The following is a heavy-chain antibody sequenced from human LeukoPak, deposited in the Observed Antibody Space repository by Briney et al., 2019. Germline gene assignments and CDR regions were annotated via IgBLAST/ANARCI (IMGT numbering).Heavy chain of an antibody. Sequence: GGSLRLSCAASGFTFSSFWMNWVRQAPGRGLEWVANIKLDGSERYYVDSVRGRFTISRDNAKNSLYLQMNSLRAEDTALYYCAKDLGPGSMATSPGFDYWGQGTLVTVSS. CDR2: IKLDGSER. V-gene: IGHV3-7*03. CDR3: AKDLGPGSMATSPGFDY. D-gene: IGHD5-24*01. CDR1: GFTFSSFW. J-gene: IGHJ4*02.